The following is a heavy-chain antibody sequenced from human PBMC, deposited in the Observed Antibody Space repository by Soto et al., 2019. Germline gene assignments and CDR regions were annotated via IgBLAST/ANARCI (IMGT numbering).Heavy chain of an antibody. D-gene: IGHD2-21*02. CDR1: GYTFTSYY. J-gene: IGHJ3*02. CDR2: IHPSGGST. CDR3: ARGPFPLHIVVVTAPNDAFDI. V-gene: IGHV1-46*01. Sequence: ASVKVSCKASGYTFTSYYMHWVRQAPGQGLEWMGIIHPSGGSTSYAQKFQGRVTMTRDTSTSTVYMELSSLRSEDTAVYYCARGPFPLHIVVVTAPNDAFDIWGQGTMVTVSS.